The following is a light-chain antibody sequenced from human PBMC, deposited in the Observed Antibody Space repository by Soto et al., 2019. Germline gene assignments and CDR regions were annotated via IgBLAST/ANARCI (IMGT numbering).Light chain of an antibody. CDR1: QSVSSY. Sequence: EIVLTQSPATLSLSPGERATLSCRASQSVSSYLAWYQQKPGQAPRLLIYDASNRATGIPARFSGSGSGTDFPPPNHRLGPKNFGVYYWQKRSNRPTPPFGGGTKGE. V-gene: IGKV3-11*01. CDR2: DAS. CDR3: QKRSNRPTPP. J-gene: IGKJ4*01.